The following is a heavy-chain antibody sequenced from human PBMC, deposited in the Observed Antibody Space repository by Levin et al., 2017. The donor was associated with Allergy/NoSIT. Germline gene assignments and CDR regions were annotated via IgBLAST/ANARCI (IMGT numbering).Heavy chain of an antibody. CDR1: GGSISSYY. J-gene: IGHJ3*02. CDR3: ATETNERDAFDI. CDR2: IYYSGST. Sequence: PSETLSLTCTVSGGSISSYYWSWIRQPPGKGLEWIGYIYYSGSTNYNPSLKSRVTISIDTSKNQFSLKLSSVTAADTDVYDCATETNERDAFDIWGQGTMVTVSS. D-gene: IGHD1-14*01. V-gene: IGHV4-59*01.